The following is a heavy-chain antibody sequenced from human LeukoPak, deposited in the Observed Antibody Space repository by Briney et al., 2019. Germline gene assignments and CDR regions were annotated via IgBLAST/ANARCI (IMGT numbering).Heavy chain of an antibody. CDR3: ARDRIAAAGKPFDY. D-gene: IGHD6-13*01. CDR1: GGTFSSYA. J-gene: IGHJ4*02. Sequence: SVKVSCKASGGTFSSYAISWVRQAPGQGLEWMGRIIPIFGTANYAQKFQGRVTITTDESTSTAYMELSSLRSEDTAVYYCARDRIAAAGKPFDYWGQGTLVTVSS. V-gene: IGHV1-69*05. CDR2: IIPIFGTA.